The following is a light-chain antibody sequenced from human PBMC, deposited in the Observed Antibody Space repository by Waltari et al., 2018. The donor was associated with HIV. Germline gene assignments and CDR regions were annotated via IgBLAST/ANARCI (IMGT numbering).Light chain of an antibody. Sequence: QSVLTQTPSVSAAPGQKVTISCSGSSSNIGDNYVSWYQQLPGTAPKLLIYDNNLRPSGIPDRFSGSKSGASASLAITGLQAEDEADYFCQSYDRSLSASVVFGGGTKLTVL. CDR3: QSYDRSLSASVV. J-gene: IGLJ2*01. CDR1: SSNIGDNY. CDR2: DNN. V-gene: IGLV1-51*01.